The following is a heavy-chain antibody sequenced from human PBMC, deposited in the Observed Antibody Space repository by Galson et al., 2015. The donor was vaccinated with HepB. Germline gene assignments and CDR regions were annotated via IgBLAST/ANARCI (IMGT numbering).Heavy chain of an antibody. Sequence: SLRLSCAASGFAFSDYYMSWIRQAPGKGLEWVSYIGSSGSTIYYADSVKGRFTISRDNAKNSLYLQMNSLRAEDTAVYYCARDASSAYGGNSRHYYYGMDVWGQGTTVTVSS. CDR1: GFAFSDYY. CDR2: IGSSGSTI. J-gene: IGHJ6*02. CDR3: ARDASSAYGGNSRHYYYGMDV. V-gene: IGHV3-11*01. D-gene: IGHD4-23*01.